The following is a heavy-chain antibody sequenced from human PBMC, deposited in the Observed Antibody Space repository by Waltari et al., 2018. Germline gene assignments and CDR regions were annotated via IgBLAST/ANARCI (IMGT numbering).Heavy chain of an antibody. CDR2: INPSGGST. CDR1: GYTFTSYH. J-gene: IGHJ4*02. D-gene: IGHD1-1*01. CDR3: ARDSAGTTLDY. V-gene: IGHV1-46*01. Sequence: QVQLLQSGAEVKKPGASVKLSCKASGYTFTSYHMHWVRQAPGQGLEWMGIINPSGGSTSYAQKCQGRVTMTRDTSTSTVYMELSSLRSEDTAVYYCARDSAGTTLDYWGQGTLVTVSS.